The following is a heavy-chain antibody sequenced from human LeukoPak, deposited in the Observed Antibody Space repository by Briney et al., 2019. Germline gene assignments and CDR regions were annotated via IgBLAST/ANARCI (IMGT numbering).Heavy chain of an antibody. J-gene: IGHJ4*02. D-gene: IGHD3-22*01. Sequence: SETLSLTCTVSGGSISSSSYYWGWLRQPPGKGLEWIGSIYYSGSTYYNPSLKSRVTISVDTSKNQFSLKLSSVTAADTAVYYCARVRDYYYDTTTYYYFDYWGQGTLVTVSS. V-gene: IGHV4-39*07. CDR1: GGSISSSSYY. CDR2: IYYSGST. CDR3: ARVRDYYYDTTTYYYFDY.